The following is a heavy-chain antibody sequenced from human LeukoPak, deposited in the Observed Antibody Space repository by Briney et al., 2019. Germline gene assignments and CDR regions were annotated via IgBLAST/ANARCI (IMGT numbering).Heavy chain of an antibody. CDR1: GFTFNSYA. J-gene: IGHJ4*02. CDR3: AKEGEDIVVVVAAYYFDY. V-gene: IGHV3-23*01. Sequence: GGSLRLSCAASGFTFNSYAMSWVRQAPGKGLEWVSAISGSGGSTYYADSVKGRFTISRDNSKNTLYLQMNSLRAEDTAVYYCAKEGEDIVVVVAAYYFDYWGQGTLVTVSS. CDR2: ISGSGGST. D-gene: IGHD2-15*01.